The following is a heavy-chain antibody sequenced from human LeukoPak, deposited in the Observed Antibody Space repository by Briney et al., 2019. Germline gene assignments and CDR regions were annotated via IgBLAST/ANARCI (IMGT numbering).Heavy chain of an antibody. J-gene: IGHJ4*02. Sequence: TSETLSLTCAVYGGSFSGYYWSWIRQPPGKGLEWIGEINHSGSTNYNPSLKSRVTISVDTSKNQFSLKLSSVTAADTAVYYCARESPRYYYGSGSLIDYWGQGTLVTVSS. D-gene: IGHD3-10*01. CDR3: ARESPRYYYGSGSLIDY. CDR1: GGSFSGYY. V-gene: IGHV4-34*01. CDR2: INHSGST.